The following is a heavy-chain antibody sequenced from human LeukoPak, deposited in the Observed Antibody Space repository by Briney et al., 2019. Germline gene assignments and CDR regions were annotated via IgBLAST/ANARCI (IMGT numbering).Heavy chain of an antibody. D-gene: IGHD3-3*01. CDR2: IESKVDGGTT. V-gene: IGHV3-15*04. CDR3: TTSPGITVLGVVTDY. J-gene: IGHJ4*02. Sequence: GGSLRLSCAASEPTFRNAFINWVRQAPGKGLEWVGRIESKVDGGTTDYPARLKGRFTISRDDSENTLYLQMNSVKTEDTGLYYCTTSPGITVLGVVTDYWGQGALVIVSS. CDR1: EPTFRNAF.